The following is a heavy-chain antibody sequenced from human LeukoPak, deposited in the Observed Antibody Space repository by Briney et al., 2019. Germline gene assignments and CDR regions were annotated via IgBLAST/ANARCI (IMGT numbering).Heavy chain of an antibody. J-gene: IGHJ4*02. Sequence: GGSLRLSCAASGFTFSDSYMHWVRQASGKGLEWVGLIRTKTKNYAATYAESVKGRFTISRDDSKNTAYLQMNSLKMEDTAVYYCTRQNCTGGSCSYVDCWGQGTLVTVSS. D-gene: IGHD2-8*02. CDR2: IRTKTKNYAA. CDR1: GFTFSDSY. V-gene: IGHV3-73*01. CDR3: TRQNCTGGSCSYVDC.